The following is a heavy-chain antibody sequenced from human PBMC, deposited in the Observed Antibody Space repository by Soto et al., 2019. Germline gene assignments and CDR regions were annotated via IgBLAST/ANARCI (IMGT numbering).Heavy chain of an antibody. Sequence: QVQLVQSGAEVKKPGSSVKVSCKASGGTFSSYTISWVRQAPGQGLEWMGRIIPILGIANYAQKFQGRVTITADKSTSTAYMELSSLRSEDTVVYYCASSSTSRYNWFDPWGQGTLVTVSS. CDR1: GGTFSSYT. V-gene: IGHV1-69*02. J-gene: IGHJ5*02. D-gene: IGHD2-2*01. CDR3: ASSSTSRYNWFDP. CDR2: IIPILGIA.